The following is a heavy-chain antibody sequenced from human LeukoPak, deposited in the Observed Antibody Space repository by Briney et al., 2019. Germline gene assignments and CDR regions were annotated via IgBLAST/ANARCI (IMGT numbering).Heavy chain of an antibody. Sequence: GTAVKVSCKASGFTFTSSAMQWVRQTRGQRLEWIGWIVVGSGNTNYAQKFQERVTITRDMSTSTAYMELSSLRSEDTAVYYCAATPNYDFWSGYLSGMDVWGQGTTVTVSS. CDR3: AATPNYDFWSGYLSGMDV. CDR2: IVVGSGNT. J-gene: IGHJ6*02. D-gene: IGHD3-3*01. V-gene: IGHV1-58*02. CDR1: GFTFTSSA.